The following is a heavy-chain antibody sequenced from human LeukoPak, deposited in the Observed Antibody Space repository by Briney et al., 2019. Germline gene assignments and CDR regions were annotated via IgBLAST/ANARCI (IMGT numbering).Heavy chain of an antibody. CDR2: INPNSGGT. V-gene: IGHV1-2*02. CDR3: ARVGRYVWGSYRYPRFDP. Sequence: ASVKVSCKASGYTFTGYYMHWVRQAPGQGLEWMGWINPNSGGTNYAQKFQGRVTMTRDTSISTAYMELSRLRSDDTAAYYCARVGRYVWGSYRYPRFDPWGQGTLVTVSS. CDR1: GYTFTGYY. J-gene: IGHJ5*02. D-gene: IGHD3-16*02.